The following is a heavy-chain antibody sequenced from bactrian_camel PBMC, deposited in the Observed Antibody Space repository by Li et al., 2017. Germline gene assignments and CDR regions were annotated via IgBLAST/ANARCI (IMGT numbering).Heavy chain of an antibody. CDR3: AADEYSDGTFLARNWSRATEYNV. Sequence: HVQLVESGGGSVQAGGFLRLSCAASGYSFSSYCLGWFRQAPGKEREGVATIGSDGSTRYAASVKGRFTISKDNAKITLYLEISNLNPEDAAMYYCAADEYSDGTFLARNWSRATEYNVWGQGTQVTVS. CDR1: GYSFSSYC. V-gene: IGHV3S53*01. D-gene: IGHD1*01. CDR2: IGSDGST. J-gene: IGHJ4*01.